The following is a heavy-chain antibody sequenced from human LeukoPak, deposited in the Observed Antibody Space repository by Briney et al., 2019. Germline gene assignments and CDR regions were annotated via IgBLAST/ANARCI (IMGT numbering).Heavy chain of an antibody. CDR1: GFTFSNYA. D-gene: IGHD2-2*01. CDR3: AKSPIPAAPLYYFDY. V-gene: IGHV3-23*01. CDR2: ISGSGDST. J-gene: IGHJ4*02. Sequence: GGSLRLSCAASGFTFSNYAMSWVRQAPGKGLEWVSTISGSGDSTHYANSVKGRFTISRDNSRTTLYLQMNSLRAEDTAVYYCAKSPIPAAPLYYFDYWGQGTLVTVSS.